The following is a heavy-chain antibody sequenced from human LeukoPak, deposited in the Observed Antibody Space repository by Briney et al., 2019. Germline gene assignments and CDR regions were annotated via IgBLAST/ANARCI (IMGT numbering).Heavy chain of an antibody. CDR3: AREGDYGDYSKSFYYMDV. J-gene: IGHJ6*03. V-gene: IGHV4-61*02. CDR2: IFTSENT. CDR1: GGSISSGTYY. Sequence: SETLSLTCTVSGGSISSGTYYWSWIRKPAGKGLEWIGRIFTSENTDYNPSLKSRVTMSVDMSTSQFSLRLTSVTAADTAVYYCAREGDYGDYSKSFYYMDVWGKGTTVTVSS. D-gene: IGHD4-17*01.